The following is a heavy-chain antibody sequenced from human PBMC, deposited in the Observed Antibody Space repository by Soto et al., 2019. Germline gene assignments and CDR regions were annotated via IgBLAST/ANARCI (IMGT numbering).Heavy chain of an antibody. V-gene: IGHV1-46*01. CDR2: INPSGGST. J-gene: IGHJ6*02. CDR1: GYTFTSYY. CDR3: ARGGGQLVYYYYGMDV. Sequence: QVQLVQSGAEVKKPGASVKVSCKASGYTFTSYYMHWVRQAPGQGLEWMGIINPSGGSTSYAQKFQGRVTMTRDTSTSTVYMELSSLRSEDTAVYYCARGGGQLVYYYYGMDVWGQGTTVTVSS. D-gene: IGHD6-13*01.